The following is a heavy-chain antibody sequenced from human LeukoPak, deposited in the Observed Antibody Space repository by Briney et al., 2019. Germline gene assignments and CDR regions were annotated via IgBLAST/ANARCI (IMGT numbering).Heavy chain of an antibody. J-gene: IGHJ3*02. Sequence: GGSLRLSCAASGFTFSNAGLNWARQAPGKGLEWVGRIKTKSGGGTTDYAAPVKGRLTISRDDSKNTLYLQMNSLKVEDTAVYYCATNHAFDIWGQGTMVTVSS. CDR3: ATNHAFDI. CDR2: IKTKSGGGTT. V-gene: IGHV3-15*07. CDR1: GFTFSNAG.